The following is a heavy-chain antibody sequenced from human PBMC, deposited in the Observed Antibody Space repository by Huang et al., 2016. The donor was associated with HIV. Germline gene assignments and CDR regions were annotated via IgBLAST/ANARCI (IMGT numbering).Heavy chain of an antibody. CDR3: ARVGPLENWHYFDY. Sequence: QVQLVESGGGVVQPGRSLRLSCAASGFTFSSYARHWVRQAPGKGLEWVAVISYDGSNKYYADSVKGRFTISRDNSKNTLYLQMSSLRAEDTAVYYCARVGPLENWHYFDYWSQGTLVTVSS. CDR1: GFTFSSYA. V-gene: IGHV3-30-3*01. J-gene: IGHJ4*02. CDR2: ISYDGSNK. D-gene: IGHD1-1*01.